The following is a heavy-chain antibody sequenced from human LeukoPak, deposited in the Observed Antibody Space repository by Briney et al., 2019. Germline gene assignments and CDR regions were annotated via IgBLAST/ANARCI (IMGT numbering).Heavy chain of an antibody. V-gene: IGHV4-59*12. J-gene: IGHJ6*03. Sequence: SETLSLTCSVSGGSIRGYYWSWIRQPPGKGLEWIGYIYSSGSTNYNPSLKSRVTMSVDTSKNQFSLKVNSVTAADTAVYYCARVYDSGSQAYFYYMDVWGKGTTVTISS. CDR3: ARVYDSGSQAYFYYMDV. CDR1: GGSIRGYY. CDR2: IYSSGST. D-gene: IGHD3-10*01.